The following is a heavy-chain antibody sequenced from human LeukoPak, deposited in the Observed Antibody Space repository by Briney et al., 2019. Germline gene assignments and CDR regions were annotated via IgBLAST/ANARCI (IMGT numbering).Heavy chain of an antibody. CDR1: GGSISSYY. CDR3: ARDELSYYGAFDI. Sequence: SETLSLTCTVSGGSISSYYWSWIRQPPGKGLEWIGYIYYSGSTNYNPSLKSRVTISADTSKNQFSLKLSSVTAADTAVYYCARDELSYYGAFDIWGQGTMVTVSS. D-gene: IGHD1-26*01. J-gene: IGHJ3*02. V-gene: IGHV4-59*01. CDR2: IYYSGST.